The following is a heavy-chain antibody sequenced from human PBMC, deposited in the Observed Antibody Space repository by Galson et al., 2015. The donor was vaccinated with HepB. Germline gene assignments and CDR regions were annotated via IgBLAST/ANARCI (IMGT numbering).Heavy chain of an antibody. Sequence: SLRLSCAASGFIFNNYNMNWVRQAPGKGLEWVSTISSSGDYMFYADSVKGRFTISRDNAKNSLYLQIDSLRAEDTAVFYCARESLGNDFWSGFSTPLYYYYIDVWGKGTTVTVSS. J-gene: IGHJ6*03. V-gene: IGHV3-21*01. CDR1: GFIFNNYN. D-gene: IGHD3-3*01. CDR3: ARESLGNDFWSGFSTPLYYYYIDV. CDR2: ISSSGDYM.